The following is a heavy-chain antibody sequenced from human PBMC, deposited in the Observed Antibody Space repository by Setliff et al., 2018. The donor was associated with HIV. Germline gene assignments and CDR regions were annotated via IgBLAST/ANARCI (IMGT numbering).Heavy chain of an antibody. Sequence: GSLRLSCAASGLSISSNYMSWVRQAPGKGLEWVAIIYSGGDAYYSDSVKGRFTISRDNFMDTVYLQMNGLRAEDTAVYYCARVPYGDFVPYYFDYWGQGALVTVSS. D-gene: IGHD4-17*01. J-gene: IGHJ4*02. CDR1: GLSISSNY. CDR2: IYSGGDA. V-gene: IGHV3-66*02. CDR3: ARVPYGDFVPYYFDY.